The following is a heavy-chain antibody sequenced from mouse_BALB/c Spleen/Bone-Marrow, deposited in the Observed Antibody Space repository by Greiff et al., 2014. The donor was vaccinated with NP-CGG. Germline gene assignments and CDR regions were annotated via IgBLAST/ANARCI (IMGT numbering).Heavy chain of an antibody. V-gene: IGHV1-18*01. CDR2: INPYNGGT. J-gene: IGHJ2*01. Sequence: EVQLQQSGPELVKPGAPMRISCKASGYSFTGYTMNWVKQSHGKNLEWIGLINPYNGGTRYNQKFKGKATLTVDKSSSTAYMELLSLTSEDSAVYYCARGPPLYYDYGFDYWGQGTTLTVSS. CDR1: GYSFTGYT. D-gene: IGHD2-4*01. CDR3: ARGPPLYYDYGFDY.